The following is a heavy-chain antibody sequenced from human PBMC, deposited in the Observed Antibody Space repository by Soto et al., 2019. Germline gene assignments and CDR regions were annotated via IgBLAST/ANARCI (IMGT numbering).Heavy chain of an antibody. V-gene: IGHV1-18*01. D-gene: IGHD6-19*01. J-gene: IGHJ6*02. CDR3: AVGYSSGWSLYYGMDV. CDR2: ISAYNGNT. Sequence: VASVKVSCKASGYTFTSYGISWVRQAPGQGLEWTGWISAYNGNTNYAQKLQGRVTMTTDTSTSTAYMELRSLRSDDTAVYYCAVGYSSGWSLYYGMDVWGQGTTVTVSS. CDR1: GYTFTSYG.